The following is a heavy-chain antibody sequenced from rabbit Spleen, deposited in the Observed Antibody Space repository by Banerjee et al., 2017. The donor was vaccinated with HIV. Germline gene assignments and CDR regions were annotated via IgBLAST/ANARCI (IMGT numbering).Heavy chain of an antibody. CDR1: GFSFSSSDY. V-gene: IGHV1S40*01. CDR3: ARDTASSFSSYGMDL. Sequence: QSLEESGGDLVKPGASLTLTCKASGFSFSSSDYMCWVPQAPGKGLEWIACIAGTSSGFTYSATWAKGRFTCSKTSSTTVTLQVTSLTVADTATYFCARDTASSFSSYGMDLWVPGTLVTVS. D-gene: IGHD6-1*01. CDR2: IAGTSSGFT. J-gene: IGHJ6*01.